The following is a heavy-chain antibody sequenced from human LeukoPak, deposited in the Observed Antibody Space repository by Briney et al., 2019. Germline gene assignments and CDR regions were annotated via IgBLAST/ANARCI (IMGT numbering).Heavy chain of an antibody. CDR2: IIPILGIA. Sequence: SVKVSCKASGGTFSSYAISWVRQAPGQGLEWMGRIIPILGIANYAQKFQGRVTITADKSTGTAYMELSSLRSEDTAVYYCARVAMVRGVITSTWFDPWGRGTLVTVSS. V-gene: IGHV1-69*04. CDR1: GGTFSSYA. D-gene: IGHD3-10*01. J-gene: IGHJ5*02. CDR3: ARVAMVRGVITSTWFDP.